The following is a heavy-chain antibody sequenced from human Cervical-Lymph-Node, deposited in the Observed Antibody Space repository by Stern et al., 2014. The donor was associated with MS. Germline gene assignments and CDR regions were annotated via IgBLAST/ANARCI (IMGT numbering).Heavy chain of an antibody. Sequence: QVQLVQAGAEVKKPGSPARVSCKASGGTFTTYAISWVRQAPGPGLEWMGGFFRRSGTEKYSQKFQGRVTITAGASTTTAYMELSSLKFDGTAVYYCARDLSGIGFYDYWGQGTLVAVSS. CDR3: ARDLSGIGFYDY. CDR2: FFRRSGTE. CDR1: GGTFTTYA. J-gene: IGHJ4*02. V-gene: IGHV1-69*01. D-gene: IGHD3-22*01.